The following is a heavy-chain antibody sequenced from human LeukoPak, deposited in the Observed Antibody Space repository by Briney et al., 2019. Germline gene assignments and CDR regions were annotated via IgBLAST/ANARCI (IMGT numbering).Heavy chain of an antibody. D-gene: IGHD5-12*01. CDR3: ARVSDIVATKVDY. J-gene: IGHJ4*02. Sequence: ASVKVSCKASGYTFTGYYMHWVRQAPGQGLEWMGWINPNSGGTNYAQKFQGRVTMTRDTSISTAYMELSRLRSDDTAAYYCARVSDIVATKVDYWGQGTLVTVSS. CDR2: INPNSGGT. CDR1: GYTFTGYY. V-gene: IGHV1-2*02.